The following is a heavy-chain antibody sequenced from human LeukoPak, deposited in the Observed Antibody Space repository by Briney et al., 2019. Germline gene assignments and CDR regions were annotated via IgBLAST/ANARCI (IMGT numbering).Heavy chain of an antibody. CDR3: ASQSYGRFDY. V-gene: IGHV3-7*02. CDR1: GFTFSNYW. J-gene: IGHJ4*02. D-gene: IGHD5-18*01. CDR2: IKQDGSEK. Sequence: GGSLRLSCAASGFTFSNYWMSWVRQAPGKGLEWVANIKQDGSEKPYVDSVKGRFTISRDNAKNSLYLQMNSLRAEDTAVYYCASQSYGRFDYWGQGTLVTVSS.